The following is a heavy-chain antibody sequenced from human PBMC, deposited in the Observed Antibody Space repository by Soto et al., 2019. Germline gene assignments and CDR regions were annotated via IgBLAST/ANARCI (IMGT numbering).Heavy chain of an antibody. CDR2: IYHSGST. V-gene: IGHV4-38-2*02. Sequence: SETRSLTCTVSGYSISSGYYWGWIRQPPGKGLEWIGSIYHSGSTYYNPSLKSRVTISVDTSKNQFSLKLSSVTAADTAVYYCASDTSYGDNAFDIWGQGTMVTVSS. CDR1: GYSISSGYY. CDR3: ASDTSYGDNAFDI. J-gene: IGHJ3*02. D-gene: IGHD4-17*01.